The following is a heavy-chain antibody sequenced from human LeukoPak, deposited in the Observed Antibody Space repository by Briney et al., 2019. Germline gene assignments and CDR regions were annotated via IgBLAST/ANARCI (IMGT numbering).Heavy chain of an antibody. D-gene: IGHD6-13*01. CDR2: IYTSGST. CDR3: ARLWPTPKSSSWSSGWFDP. J-gene: IGHJ5*02. V-gene: IGHV4-4*07. CDR1: GGSISSYY. Sequence: SETLSLTCTVSGGSISSYYWSWIRQPAGKGLEWIGRIYTSGSTNYNPSLKSRVTMSVDTSKNQFSLKLSSVTAADTAVYYCARLWPTPKSSSWSSGWFDPWGQGTLVTVSS.